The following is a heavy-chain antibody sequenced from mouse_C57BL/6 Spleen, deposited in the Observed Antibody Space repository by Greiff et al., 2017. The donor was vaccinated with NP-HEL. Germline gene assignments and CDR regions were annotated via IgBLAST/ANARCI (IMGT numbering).Heavy chain of an antibody. CDR3: AREDYDKGFDY. CDR2: ISSGGSYT. Sequence: EVQRVESGGDLVKPGGSLKLSCAASGFTFSSYGMSWVRQTPDKRLEWVATISSGGSYTYYPDSVKGRFTISRDNAKNTLYLQMSSLKSEDTAMYYCAREDYDKGFDYWGQGTTLTVSS. CDR1: GFTFSSYG. J-gene: IGHJ2*01. V-gene: IGHV5-6*01. D-gene: IGHD2-4*01.